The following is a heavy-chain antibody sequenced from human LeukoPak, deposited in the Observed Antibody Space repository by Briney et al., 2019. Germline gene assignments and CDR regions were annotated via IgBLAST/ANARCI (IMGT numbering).Heavy chain of an antibody. Sequence: ASVTVSCTASGYTFTSYGISWVRQAPGQGLEWMGWISAYNGNTNYAQKLQGRVTMTTDTSTSTAYMELRSLRSDDTAVYYCARGGYYDSSGYYYDDAFDIWGQGTMVTVSS. CDR2: ISAYNGNT. CDR1: GYTFTSYG. V-gene: IGHV1-18*01. D-gene: IGHD3-22*01. CDR3: ARGGYYDSSGYYYDDAFDI. J-gene: IGHJ3*02.